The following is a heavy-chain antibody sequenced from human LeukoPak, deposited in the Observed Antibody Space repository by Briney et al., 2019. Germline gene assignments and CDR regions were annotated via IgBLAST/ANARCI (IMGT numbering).Heavy chain of an antibody. CDR2: IIPIFGTA. V-gene: IGHV1-69*05. D-gene: IGHD2-2*01. CDR3: ARTARYCSSTSCFYDAFDI. J-gene: IGHJ3*02. Sequence: SVKVSCKASGGTFSSYAISWVRQAPGQGLEWMGGIIPIFGTANYAQKFQGRVTITTDESTSTAYMELSSLRSEDTAVYYCARTARYCSSTSCFYDAFDIWGQGTMVTVSS. CDR1: GGTFSSYA.